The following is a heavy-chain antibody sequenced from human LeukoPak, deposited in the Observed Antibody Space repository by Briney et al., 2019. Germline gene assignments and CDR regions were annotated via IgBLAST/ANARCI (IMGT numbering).Heavy chain of an antibody. Sequence: GGSLRLSCAASGFTFSNYWMTWVRQAPGKGLEWVANINQDGNDKYYVDSVKGRFTFSRDNTKSSLFLQMNSLRAEDTAVYYCAVTRTRGDHWGQGTLVTVSS. D-gene: IGHD2-21*01. CDR3: AVTRTRGDH. J-gene: IGHJ4*02. CDR1: GFTFSNYW. V-gene: IGHV3-7*03. CDR2: INQDGNDK.